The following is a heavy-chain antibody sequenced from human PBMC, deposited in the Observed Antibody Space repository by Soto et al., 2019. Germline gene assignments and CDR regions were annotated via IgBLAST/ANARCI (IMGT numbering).Heavy chain of an antibody. CDR3: AKDRRENNKRTDAFDV. CDR2: LTNDGGYT. CDR1: GFTFSGHY. J-gene: IGHJ3*01. Sequence: PGGSLRLSCKASGFTFSGHYMNWIRQAPGKGLEWLAYLTNDGGYTYYADSVRGRFTIWRDNAKDSLYLQINDLRADDTGVYYCAKDRRENNKRTDAFDVWGQGTTVTVSS. V-gene: IGHV3-11*01.